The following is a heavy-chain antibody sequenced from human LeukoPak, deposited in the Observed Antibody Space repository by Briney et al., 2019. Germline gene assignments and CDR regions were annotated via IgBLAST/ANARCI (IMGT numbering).Heavy chain of an antibody. Sequence: GGSLRLSCAASGFTFSIYAMGWVRQAPGKGLEWVSAISGTGDTTYYADSVKGRFTISRDNSKNTLYLQMNRLRAEDTAVYYCAHNPYSSSWYNFWGQGTLVTVSS. CDR3: AHNPYSSSWYNF. V-gene: IGHV3-23*01. J-gene: IGHJ4*02. D-gene: IGHD6-13*01. CDR2: ISGTGDTT. CDR1: GFTFSIYA.